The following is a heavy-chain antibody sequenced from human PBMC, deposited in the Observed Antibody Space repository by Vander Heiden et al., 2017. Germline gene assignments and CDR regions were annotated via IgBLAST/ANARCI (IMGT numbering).Heavy chain of an antibody. V-gene: IGHV1-45*02. D-gene: IGHD3-10*02. CDR2: ITPLNGNT. J-gene: IGHJ4*02. Sequence: QMQLVQSGAEVKKTGSSVKVSCKASGYTFTYRYLHWVRQAPGQALEWMGWITPLNGNTNDAQKVQDRVTINRDRSMRTAYMEMRRMRSEETAMYYYARSTSMFDPFDYWGQGTMVTVYS. CDR1: GYTFTYRY. CDR3: ARSTSMFDPFDY.